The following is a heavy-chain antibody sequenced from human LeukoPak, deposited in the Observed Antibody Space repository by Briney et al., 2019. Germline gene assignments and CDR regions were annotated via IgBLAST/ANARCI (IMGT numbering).Heavy chain of an antibody. CDR1: GFTFSGSA. CDR2: IRSKANSYAT. J-gene: IGHJ4*02. D-gene: IGHD3-22*01. CDR3: TVVVITVDY. V-gene: IGHV3-73*01. Sequence: GGSLRLSCAASGFTFSGSAMHWVRQASGKGLEWVGRIRSKANSYATAYAASVKGRFTISRDDSKNTAYLQMNSLKTEDTAVYYCTVVVITVDYWGQGTLVTVSS.